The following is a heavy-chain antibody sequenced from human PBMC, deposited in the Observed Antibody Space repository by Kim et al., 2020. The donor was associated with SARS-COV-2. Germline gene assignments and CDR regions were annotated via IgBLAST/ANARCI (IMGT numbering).Heavy chain of an antibody. CDR2: IDHSGST. CDR1: GGSFSDYY. Sequence: SETLSLTCAVYGGSFSDYYWSWIRQPPGKGLEWIGEIDHSGSTDYNPSLKSRVTISVDTSKNQFSLKLSSVTAADTAVYYCATDEGYFDSWGQGTLVTISS. V-gene: IGHV4-34*01. J-gene: IGHJ4*02. CDR3: ATDEGYFDS.